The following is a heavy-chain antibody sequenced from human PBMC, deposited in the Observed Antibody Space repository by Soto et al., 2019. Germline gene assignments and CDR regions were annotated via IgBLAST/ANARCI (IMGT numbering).Heavy chain of an antibody. CDR2: MYSGGST. CDR3: ASQTVAGSNALDY. Sequence: EVQLVESGGGLVQPGGSLRLSCAASGFTVSTNYMNWVRQAPGKGLEWVSVMYSGGSTYYADSVKGRFTISRHNSKNTLYLQMNSLKAEDTAVYYCASQTVAGSNALDYWGQGTLVTVSS. J-gene: IGHJ4*02. V-gene: IGHV3-53*04. CDR1: GFTVSTNY. D-gene: IGHD6-19*01.